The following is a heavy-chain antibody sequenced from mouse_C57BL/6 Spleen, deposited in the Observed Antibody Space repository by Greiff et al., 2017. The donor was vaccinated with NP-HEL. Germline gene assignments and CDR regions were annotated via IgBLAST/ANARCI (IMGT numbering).Heavy chain of an antibody. J-gene: IGHJ2*01. CDR3: ARIYYGSSGYFDY. Sequence: QVQLQQPGAELVMPGASVKLSCKASGYTFTSYWMHWVKQRPGQGLEWIGEIDPSDSYTNSTHKFKGKSTLSVDKSSSPAYMQLSSLTSEDSAVYYCARIYYGSSGYFDYWGQGTTLTVSS. V-gene: IGHV1-69*01. D-gene: IGHD1-1*01. CDR2: IDPSDSYT. CDR1: GYTFTSYW.